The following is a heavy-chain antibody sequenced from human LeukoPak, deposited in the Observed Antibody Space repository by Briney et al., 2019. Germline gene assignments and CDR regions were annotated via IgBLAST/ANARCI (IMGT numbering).Heavy chain of an antibody. J-gene: IGHJ2*01. CDR3: ARLNLWHWYFDL. Sequence: SETLSLTCTVSAGSISSYYWSWIRQPAGKGLEWIGRIYTSGSTNYNPSLKSRVTMSVDTSKNQFSLKLSSVTAADTAVYYCARLNLWHWYFDLWDRGTLVTVSS. CDR1: AGSISSYY. CDR2: IYTSGST. D-gene: IGHD2/OR15-2a*01. V-gene: IGHV4-4*07.